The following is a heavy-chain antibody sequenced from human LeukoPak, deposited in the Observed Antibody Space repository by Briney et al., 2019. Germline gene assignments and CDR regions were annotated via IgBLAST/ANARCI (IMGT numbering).Heavy chain of an antibody. CDR2: IRNDGSNK. CDR3: AKDREGYSYGYQYYFDY. D-gene: IGHD5-18*01. Sequence: GGSLKLSCPASGFTLSSYGMHWFRQAPGKGLEWVAFIRNDGSNKYYADSVKGRFTISRDNSKNTLYLQMNSLRAEDTAVYYCAKDREGYSYGYQYYFDYWGRGALVTVSS. V-gene: IGHV3-30*02. J-gene: IGHJ4*02. CDR1: GFTLSSYG.